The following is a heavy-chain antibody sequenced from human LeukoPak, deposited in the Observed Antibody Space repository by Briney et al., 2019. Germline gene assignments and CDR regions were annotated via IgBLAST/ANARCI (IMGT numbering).Heavy chain of an antibody. Sequence: GGSLRLSCTASRFTPDGHALHWVRQAPGEGLEWVAGIYWNNGVVDYADSVKGRFTISRDIAKRSVYLQMDSLRTEDTALYCCTSDIQPGGADVWGPGTTVTVSS. CDR3: TSDIQPGGADV. CDR1: RFTPDGHA. D-gene: IGHD3-16*01. J-gene: IGHJ6*02. CDR2: IYWNNGVV. V-gene: IGHV3-9*02.